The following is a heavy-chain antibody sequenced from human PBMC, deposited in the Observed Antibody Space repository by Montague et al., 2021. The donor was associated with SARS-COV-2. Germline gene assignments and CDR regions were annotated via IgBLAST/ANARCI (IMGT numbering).Heavy chain of an antibody. CDR1: GFSLNTDGVG. V-gene: IGHV2-5*02. J-gene: IGHJ3*01. Sequence: VKPTQTLTLTCVFSGFSLNTDGVGVAWIRRPPGEALEWPALIYWDGDQRYSPSLKTRLTITKDTSKNRVVLTMTNLDPVDTATYYCARRYDFYRAEAFDVWGQGTMLTVSS. CDR2: IYWDGDQ. D-gene: IGHD3-3*01. CDR3: ARRYDFYRAEAFDV.